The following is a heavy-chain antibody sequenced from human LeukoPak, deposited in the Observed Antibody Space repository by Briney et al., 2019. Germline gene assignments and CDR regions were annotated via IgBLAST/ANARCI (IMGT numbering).Heavy chain of an antibody. D-gene: IGHD2-15*01. J-gene: IGHJ4*02. Sequence: PGGSLRPSCAASGFTFSSYAMTWVRQAPGKGLDWVSTITSRSTITYYADSVKGRFTISRDNSKNTLYLQMDSLRAEDTAVYYCAKDSGGYVVFDSWGQGALVTVSS. CDR3: AKDSGGYVVFDS. V-gene: IGHV3-23*01. CDR2: ITSRSTIT. CDR1: GFTFSSYA.